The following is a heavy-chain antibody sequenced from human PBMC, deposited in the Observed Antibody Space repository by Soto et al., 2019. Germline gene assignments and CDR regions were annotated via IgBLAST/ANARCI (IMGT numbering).Heavy chain of an antibody. V-gene: IGHV3-33*06. D-gene: IGHD3-22*01. CDR1: GFFFSSYG. Sequence: GGSLRLSCAASGFFFSSYGMHWVRQAPGKGLEWVAVIWYDGNNKYYADSVKGRSTISRDNSKNTLHLQVNSLRGEDTAVYYCAKEADISGYYPDYWGQGTQVTVSS. CDR2: IWYDGNNK. CDR3: AKEADISGYYPDY. J-gene: IGHJ4*02.